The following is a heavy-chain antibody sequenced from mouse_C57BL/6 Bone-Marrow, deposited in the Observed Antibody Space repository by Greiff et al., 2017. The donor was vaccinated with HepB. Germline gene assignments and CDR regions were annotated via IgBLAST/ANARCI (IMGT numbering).Heavy chain of an antibody. V-gene: IGHV1-39*01. CDR2: INPNYGTT. Sequence: EVQLQQSGPELVKPGASVKISCKASGYSFTDYNMNWVKQSTGKRLEWIGVINPNYGTTSYNEKFKSKATLTVDKSSSTAYMQLSRLTSEDSAVYYCARSGYGYAWFAYWGQGTLVTVSA. D-gene: IGHD2-2*01. CDR3: ARSGYGYAWFAY. CDR1: GYSFTDYN. J-gene: IGHJ3*01.